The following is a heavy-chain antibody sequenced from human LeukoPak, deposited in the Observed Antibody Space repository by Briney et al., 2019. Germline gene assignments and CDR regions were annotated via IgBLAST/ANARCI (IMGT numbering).Heavy chain of an antibody. V-gene: IGHV3-20*04. CDR3: AGYYYDSSRGFDL. J-gene: IGHJ5*02. CDR2: INWNGAWT. CDR1: GFKFDDYG. D-gene: IGHD3-22*01. Sequence: GGSLRLSCAASGFKFDDYGMSWVRQAPGKGLEWVCDINWNGAWTGYADSVKGRFTISRDNAKNSLYLQMNSPRAEDTALYYCAGYYYDSSRGFDLWGQGTLVTVSA.